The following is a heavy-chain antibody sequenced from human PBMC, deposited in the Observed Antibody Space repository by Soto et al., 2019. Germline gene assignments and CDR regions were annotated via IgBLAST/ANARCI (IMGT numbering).Heavy chain of an antibody. CDR1: GPSISSSTYY. CDR2: VYYSENT. CDR3: ARPQFSGTYHDTFNI. D-gene: IGHD1-26*01. J-gene: IGHJ3*02. Sequence: SETLSLTCTVSGPSISSSTYYWGWIRQPPGKGLEWIGSVYYSENTYYNPSLKSRVTISVDTSKNLFSLKLTSVTAAGTAMYYCARPQFSGTYHDTFNIWGQGTMVTVSS. V-gene: IGHV4-39*02.